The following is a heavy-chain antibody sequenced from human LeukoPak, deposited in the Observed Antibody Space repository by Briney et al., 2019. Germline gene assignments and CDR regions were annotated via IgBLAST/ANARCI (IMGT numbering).Heavy chain of an antibody. J-gene: IGHJ4*02. Sequence: GGSLRLSCAASGFTFSSYVINWVRQAPGKGLEWISYICSGGSIFYNADSVMGRFTISRDNAKNSLYLQKNSLRAEDTAVYYCAREEAYCSGTSCFRFFDYWGQGTLVSVSS. V-gene: IGHV3-48*03. D-gene: IGHD2-15*01. CDR1: GFTFSSYV. CDR2: ICSGGSIF. CDR3: AREEAYCSGTSCFRFFDY.